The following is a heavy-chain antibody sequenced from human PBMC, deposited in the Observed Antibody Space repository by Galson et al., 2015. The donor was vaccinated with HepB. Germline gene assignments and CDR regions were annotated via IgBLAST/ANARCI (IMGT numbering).Heavy chain of an antibody. Sequence: CAISGDSVSSNSAVWNWIRQSPSRGLEWPGRTYYRSKWYKDYALFVKSRITINADTSTNQISLQLNSMTPEDTAVYYCAFGVDVWGQGTTVTVSS. V-gene: IGHV6-1*01. CDR1: GDSVSSNSAV. J-gene: IGHJ6*02. CDR3: AFGVDV. CDR2: TYYRSKWYK.